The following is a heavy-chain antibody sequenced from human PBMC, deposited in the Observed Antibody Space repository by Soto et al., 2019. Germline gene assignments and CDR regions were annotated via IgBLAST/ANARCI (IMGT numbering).Heavy chain of an antibody. CDR3: ARVEGYYDSSGYNWFDP. D-gene: IGHD3-22*01. V-gene: IGHV4-30-4*01. CDR1: GGSISSGDYY. Sequence: QVQLQESGPGLVKPSQTLSLTCTVSGGSISSGDYYWTWIRQPPGKGLEWIGYIYYSGSTHYNPSLKRRLTLSLDTSKNQFSLKLSSVTAADTAVYYCARVEGYYDSSGYNWFDPWGQGTLVTVSS. CDR2: IYYSGST. J-gene: IGHJ5*02.